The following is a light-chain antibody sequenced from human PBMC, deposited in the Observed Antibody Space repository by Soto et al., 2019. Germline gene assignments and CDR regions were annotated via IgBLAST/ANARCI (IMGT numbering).Light chain of an antibody. CDR3: QQYYRYPWT. CDR2: DVS. Sequence: DIQMTQSPTTLSASVGDRVTITCRASQIVSNVLAWFQQKPGKGPELLIYDVSNLQSGVPSRFSGSGSGTEFTLTISSRQPDDFAVYYCQQYYRYPWTFGQGTQVEIK. V-gene: IGKV1-5*01. CDR1: QIVSNV. J-gene: IGKJ1*01.